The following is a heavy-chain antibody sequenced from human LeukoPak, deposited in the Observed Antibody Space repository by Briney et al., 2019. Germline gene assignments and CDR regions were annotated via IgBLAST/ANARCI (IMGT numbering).Heavy chain of an antibody. J-gene: IGHJ6*03. CDR2: IYYSVST. V-gene: IGHV4-39*07. D-gene: IGHD3-10*01. CDR3: ARDEVRGHYMDV. Sequence: SETLSLTCTVSGGSISSSSYYWGWIRQPPGKGLEWIGSIYYSVSTYYNPSLKSRVTISVDTSKNQFSLKLSSVTAADTAVYYCARDEVRGHYMDVWGKGTTVTVSS. CDR1: GGSISSSSYY.